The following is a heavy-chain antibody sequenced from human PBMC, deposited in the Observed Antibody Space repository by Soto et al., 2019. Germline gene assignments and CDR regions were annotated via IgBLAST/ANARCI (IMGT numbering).Heavy chain of an antibody. CDR3: ARGPTGTTAEVSYYGMDV. V-gene: IGHV1-69*01. CDR1: GGTFSSYA. CDR2: IIPIFGTA. Sequence: CKDSGGTFSSYALSWVRQATGQGLEWMGGIIPIFGTANYAQKFQGRVTITADESTSTAYMELSSLRSEDTAVYYCARGPTGTTAEVSYYGMDVWGQGTTVTVSS. J-gene: IGHJ6*02. D-gene: IGHD1-7*01.